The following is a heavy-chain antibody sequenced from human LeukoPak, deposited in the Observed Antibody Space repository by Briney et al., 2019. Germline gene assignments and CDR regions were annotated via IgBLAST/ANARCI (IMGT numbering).Heavy chain of an antibody. CDR1: GGSISSYY. J-gene: IGHJ6*03. CDR3: ARGDTGYSSGWYTYYYYMDV. CDR2: IYYSGST. Sequence: SETLSLTCTVSGGSISSYYWSWIRQPPGKGLEWIGYIYYSGSTNYNPSLKSRVTISVDTSKNQFSLKLSSVTAADTAVYYCARGDTGYSSGWYTYYYYMDVWGKGTTVTVSS. V-gene: IGHV4-59*01. D-gene: IGHD6-19*01.